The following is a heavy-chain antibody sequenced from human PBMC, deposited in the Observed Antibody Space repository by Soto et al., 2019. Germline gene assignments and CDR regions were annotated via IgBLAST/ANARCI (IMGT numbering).Heavy chain of an antibody. CDR3: ARYNGYESDY. Sequence: QVQLVQYGAEVKKPGASVKVSCKASGYTFPSYGISWVRQAPGQGLEWMGWISAYNGHTNYAHKVQGRITLTTGTTTSTAYMELRSLRSDDTAVYYCARYNGYESDYWGQGTLVIVSS. CDR1: GYTFPSYG. V-gene: IGHV1-18*01. J-gene: IGHJ4*02. D-gene: IGHD5-12*01. CDR2: ISAYNGHT.